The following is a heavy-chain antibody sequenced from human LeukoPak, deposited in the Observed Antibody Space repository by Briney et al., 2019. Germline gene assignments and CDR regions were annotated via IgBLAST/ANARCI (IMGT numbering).Heavy chain of an antibody. D-gene: IGHD4-11*01. CDR2: IYYSGST. CDR3: ARVDYSNPSY. J-gene: IGHJ4*02. V-gene: IGHV4-59*01. Sequence: PSETLSLTCTVSRGSISGYYWSWIQQPPGKGLEWIGCIYYSGSTNYNPSLKSRVTISIDTSKKQFSLKLSSVTAADTAVYYCARVDYSNPSYWGQGTLVTVSS. CDR1: RGSISGYY.